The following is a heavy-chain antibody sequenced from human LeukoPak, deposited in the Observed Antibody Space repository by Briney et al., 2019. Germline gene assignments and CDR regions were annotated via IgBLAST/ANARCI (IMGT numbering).Heavy chain of an antibody. CDR3: ARGQIYSKVDY. D-gene: IGHD4-11*01. V-gene: IGHV4-34*01. J-gene: IGHJ4*02. CDR2: INHSGST. CDR1: GGSFSGYY. Sequence: SETLSLTCAVYGGSFSGYYWSWIRQPPGKGLEWVGEINHSGSTNYNPSLKSRVTISVDTSKNQFSLKLSSVTAADTAVYYCARGQIYSKVDYWGQGTLVTASS.